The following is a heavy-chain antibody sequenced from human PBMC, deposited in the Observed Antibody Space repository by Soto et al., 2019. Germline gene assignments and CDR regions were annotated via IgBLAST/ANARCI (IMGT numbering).Heavy chain of an antibody. D-gene: IGHD2-8*01. CDR1: GYTLTSYG. CDR2: ISAYNGNT. Sequence: ASVKVSCKASGYTLTSYGISWVRQAPGQGLEWMGWISAYNGNTNYARKLQGRVTMTTDASTSTAYMELRSLRSDDTAVYYCARDPYIVLMVYAVYYYYGMDVWGQGTTVTVSS. J-gene: IGHJ6*02. V-gene: IGHV1-18*01. CDR3: ARDPYIVLMVYAVYYYYGMDV.